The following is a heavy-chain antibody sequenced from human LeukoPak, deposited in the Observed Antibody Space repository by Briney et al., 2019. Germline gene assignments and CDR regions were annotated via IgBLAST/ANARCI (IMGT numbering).Heavy chain of an antibody. D-gene: IGHD2-21*01. CDR2: ISGTGGAT. CDR1: GFTFDDYG. CDR3: VKDPRDTYGTNWFVS. J-gene: IGHJ5*01. Sequence: PGGSLRLSCAASGFTFDDYGMSWVRQAPGKGLQWVSQISGTGGATWYAGFARDRFTISRDNSKKTLYLQMSGLRVEDTAMYYCVKDPRDTYGTNWFVSWGQGTLLIVSS. V-gene: IGHV3-23*01.